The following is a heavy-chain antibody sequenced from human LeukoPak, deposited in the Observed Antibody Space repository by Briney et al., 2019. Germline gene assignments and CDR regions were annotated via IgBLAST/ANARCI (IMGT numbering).Heavy chain of an antibody. J-gene: IGHJ4*02. Sequence: ASVKVSCKASGYTFTGYYMHWVRQAPGQGLEWMGRINPNSGGTNYAQKFQGRVTMTRDTSISTAYMELSRLRSDDTAVYYCARDDRTIAAAGTPDYWGQGTLVTISS. CDR2: INPNSGGT. V-gene: IGHV1-2*06. CDR3: ARDDRTIAAAGTPDY. D-gene: IGHD6-13*01. CDR1: GYTFTGYY.